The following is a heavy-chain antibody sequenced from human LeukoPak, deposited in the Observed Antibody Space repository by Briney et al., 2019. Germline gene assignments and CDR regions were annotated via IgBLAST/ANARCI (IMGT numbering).Heavy chain of an antibody. D-gene: IGHD3-16*02. CDR1: GFTFSSYS. Sequence: GGSLRLSCAASGFTFSSYSMNWVRQAPGKGLEWVSSISSSSSYIYYADSVKGRFTISRDNAKNSLYLQMNSQRAEDTAVYYCARGPMITFGGVIVSFDYWGQGTLVIVSS. CDR3: ARGPMITFGGVIVSFDY. V-gene: IGHV3-21*01. J-gene: IGHJ4*02. CDR2: ISSSSSYI.